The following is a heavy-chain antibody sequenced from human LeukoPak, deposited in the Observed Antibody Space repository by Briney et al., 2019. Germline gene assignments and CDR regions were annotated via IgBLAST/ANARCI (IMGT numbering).Heavy chain of an antibody. Sequence: ASVKVSCKASGYTFTGYYIHWVRQAPGQGFEWMGWINPNSGDTRYAQKFQGGVTMTRDTSISTAYMELSSLRSDDTAVYYCARAGYISAWYFFDYWGQGTLLTVSS. CDR2: INPNSGDT. CDR3: ARAGYISAWYFFDY. D-gene: IGHD6-19*01. CDR1: GYTFTGYY. V-gene: IGHV1-2*02. J-gene: IGHJ4*02.